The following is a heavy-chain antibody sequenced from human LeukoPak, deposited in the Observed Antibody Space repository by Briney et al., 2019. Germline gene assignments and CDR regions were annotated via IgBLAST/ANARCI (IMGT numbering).Heavy chain of an antibody. V-gene: IGHV3-7*01. CDR3: VREARESGGFDY. CDR2: IKQDGSEK. Sequence: GGSLRLSCAASGITFSTYWMSWVRQAPGKGLEWVANIKQDGSEKYYVDSVKGRFTISRDNAKNSLYLQMNSLRAEDTAVYYCVREARESGGFDYWGQGTLVTVSS. D-gene: IGHD2-15*01. CDR1: GITFSTYW. J-gene: IGHJ4*02.